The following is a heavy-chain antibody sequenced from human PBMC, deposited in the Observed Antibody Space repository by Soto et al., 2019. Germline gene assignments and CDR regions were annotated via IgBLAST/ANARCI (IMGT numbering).Heavy chain of an antibody. V-gene: IGHV3-23*01. Sequence: GGSLRLSCAASGFTFSSYAMSWVRQAPGKGLEWVSAISGSGGSTYYADSVKGRFTISRDNSKNTLYLQMNSLRAEGTAVYYCAKVGEKLLWFGELAQYYFDYWGQGTLVTVSS. CDR2: ISGSGGST. D-gene: IGHD3-10*01. CDR3: AKVGEKLLWFGELAQYYFDY. CDR1: GFTFSSYA. J-gene: IGHJ4*02.